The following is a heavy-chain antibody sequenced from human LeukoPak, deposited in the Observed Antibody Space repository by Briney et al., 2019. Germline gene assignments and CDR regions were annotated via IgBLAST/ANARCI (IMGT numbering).Heavy chain of an antibody. D-gene: IGHD5/OR15-5a*01. J-gene: IGHJ6*04. CDR3: ARALRLGMDV. CDR2: INSDGSST. CDR1: GFTFSSYW. Sequence: GGSLRLSCAASGFTFSSYWTHWVREVPGKGLVWVSRINSDGSSTSYAGSVKGRFTISRDNAKNTLYLQMNSLRVEDTAVYYCARALRLGMDVWGKGTTVTVSS. V-gene: IGHV3-74*01.